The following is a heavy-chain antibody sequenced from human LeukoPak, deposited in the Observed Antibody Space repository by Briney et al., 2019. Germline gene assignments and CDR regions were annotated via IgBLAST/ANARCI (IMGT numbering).Heavy chain of an antibody. Sequence: SETLSLTCAVYGXSFSGYYWSWIRQPPGKGLEWIGEINHSGSTNYNPSLRSRVTISVDTSKDQFSLKLSSVTAADTAVYYCARLSGSYYSQLGYWGQGTLVTVSS. V-gene: IGHV4-34*01. CDR1: GXSFSGYY. D-gene: IGHD1-26*01. J-gene: IGHJ4*02. CDR2: INHSGST. CDR3: ARLSGSYYSQLGY.